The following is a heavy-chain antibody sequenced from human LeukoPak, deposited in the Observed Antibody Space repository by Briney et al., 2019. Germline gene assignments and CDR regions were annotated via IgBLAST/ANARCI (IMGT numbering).Heavy chain of an antibody. J-gene: IGHJ4*02. CDR1: GFTLSDYG. CDR3: AKVKTSSFYYFDN. Sequence: GGSLRLSCAASGFTLSDYGMHWVRQAPGRGLEWVAVISYDGSNKYYADSVKGRFTLSRDNSKNTLYLQMNRLRTEDTAVYYCAKVKTSSFYYFDNWGQGTLVTVSS. V-gene: IGHV3-30*18. D-gene: IGHD2-2*01. CDR2: ISYDGSNK.